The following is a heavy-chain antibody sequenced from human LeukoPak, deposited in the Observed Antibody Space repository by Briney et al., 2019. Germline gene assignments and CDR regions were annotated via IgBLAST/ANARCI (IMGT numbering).Heavy chain of an antibody. CDR3: ARVSLWFGEYDYYYYGMDV. CDR2: INSDGSST. V-gene: IGHV3-74*01. Sequence: GGSLRLSCAASGFTFSGYWMHWVRQAPGKGLVWVSRINSDGSSTSYADSVKGRFTISRDNAKNTLYLQMNSLRAEDTAVYYCARVSLWFGEYDYYYYGMDVWGQGTTVTVSS. J-gene: IGHJ6*02. D-gene: IGHD3-10*01. CDR1: GFTFSGYW.